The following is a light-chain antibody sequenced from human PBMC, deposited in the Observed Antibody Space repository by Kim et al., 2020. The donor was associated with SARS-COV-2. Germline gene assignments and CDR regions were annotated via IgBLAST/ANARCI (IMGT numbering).Light chain of an antibody. CDR1: SSDVGGYNY. J-gene: IGLJ3*02. CDR2: DVS. Sequence: GQSVTISCTGPSSDVGGYNYVSWYQQPPGKAPKLMIYDVSKRPSGVPDRFSGSKSGNTASLTISGLRAEDEADYYCCSYAGSFTWVFGGGTQLTVL. V-gene: IGLV2-11*01. CDR3: CSYAGSFTWV.